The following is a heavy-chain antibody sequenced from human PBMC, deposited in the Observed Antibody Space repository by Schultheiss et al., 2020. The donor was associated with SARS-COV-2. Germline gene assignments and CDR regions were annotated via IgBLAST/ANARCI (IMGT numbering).Heavy chain of an antibody. J-gene: IGHJ5*02. Sequence: SETLSLTCTVSGGSVSSGSYYWSWIRQPPGKGLEWIGSIYYSGSTYYNPSLKSRVTISVDTSKNQFSLKLSSVTAADTAVYYCARDTVTTLGWFDPWGQGTLVTVSS. D-gene: IGHD4-11*01. CDR2: IYYSGST. CDR1: GGSVSSGSYY. V-gene: IGHV4-61*01. CDR3: ARDTVTTLGWFDP.